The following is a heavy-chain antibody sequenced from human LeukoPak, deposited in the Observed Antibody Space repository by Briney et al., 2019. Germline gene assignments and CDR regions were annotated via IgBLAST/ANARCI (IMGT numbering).Heavy chain of an antibody. V-gene: IGHV3-66*01. Sequence: QPGGSLRLSCAASGFTVSSSYMSWVRQAPGKGLEWVSVIYSGGTTYYADPVKGRFTISRDNSKNTLCLQMNSLRVEDTAVYYCARSQKIYGDGRSTYFDYWGQGTVVTVSS. CDR2: IYSGGTT. CDR3: ARSQKIYGDGRSTYFDY. D-gene: IGHD4-17*01. CDR1: GFTVSSSY. J-gene: IGHJ4*02.